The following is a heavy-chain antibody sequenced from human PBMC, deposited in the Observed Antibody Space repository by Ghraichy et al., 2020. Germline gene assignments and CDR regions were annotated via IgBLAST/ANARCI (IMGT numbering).Heavy chain of an antibody. CDR3: ASSDSNGYYVK. V-gene: IGHV4-59*01. J-gene: IGHJ4*02. CDR2: IHYTGTS. D-gene: IGHD3-22*01. Sequence: SETLSLTCTVSGVSINSYYWTWIRQPPGKGLEWLGFIHYTGTSNQNHSLRGRVTISLETSKSQFSLKLSSVTAADPAVYYCASSDSNGYYVKWGQGTLVTVSS. CDR1: GVSINSYY.